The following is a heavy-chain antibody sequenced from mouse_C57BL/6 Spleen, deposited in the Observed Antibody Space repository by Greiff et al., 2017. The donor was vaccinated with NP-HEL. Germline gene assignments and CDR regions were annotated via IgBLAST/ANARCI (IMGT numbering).Heavy chain of an antibody. CDR3: ARHGNYFFYAMDY. CDR2: ISSGSSTI. Sequence: EVQGVESGGGLVKPGGSLKLSCAASGFTFSDYGMHWVRQAPEKGREWVAYISSGSSTIYSADTVKGRFTIARDNAKNTLFLQMTSLRSEDTAMYYCARHGNYFFYAMDYWGQGTSVTVSS. V-gene: IGHV5-17*01. CDR1: GFTFSDYG. D-gene: IGHD2-1*01. J-gene: IGHJ4*01.